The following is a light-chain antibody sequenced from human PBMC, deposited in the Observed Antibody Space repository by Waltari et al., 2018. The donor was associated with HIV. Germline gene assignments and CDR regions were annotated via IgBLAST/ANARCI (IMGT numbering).Light chain of an antibody. J-gene: IGKJ2*01. Sequence: DIQMTQSPSSLSASVGDRVTITCRASQSINNYLNWYQQKPVKAPKPMIYGASSLQSGVPSRFSGSGFGTDFTLTINTLQPEDFATYYCQQSYTTPHFGQGTKLEIK. V-gene: IGKV1-39*01. CDR2: GAS. CDR3: QQSYTTPH. CDR1: QSINNY.